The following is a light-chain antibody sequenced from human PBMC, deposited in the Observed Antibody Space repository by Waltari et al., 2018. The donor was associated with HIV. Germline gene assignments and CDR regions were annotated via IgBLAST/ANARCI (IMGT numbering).Light chain of an antibody. V-gene: IGKV1-12*01. J-gene: IGKJ1*01. Sequence: DIQMNKSPSSVSASIGERVTITCRASQGIGSLLAWYQQKPGKAPKLLIYAASSLQSGVPSRFSGSGSGTDFSLTIRSLQPEDFATYYCQQASSFPRTFGQGTKVEIK. CDR3: QQASSFPRT. CDR1: QGIGSL. CDR2: AAS.